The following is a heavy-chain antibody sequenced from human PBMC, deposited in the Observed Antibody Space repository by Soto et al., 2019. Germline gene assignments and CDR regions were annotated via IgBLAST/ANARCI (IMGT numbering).Heavy chain of an antibody. CDR1: GGSFSGYY. J-gene: IGHJ1*01. CDR2: INHSGST. CDR3: ARVRRLLLWFGDEYFQH. D-gene: IGHD3-10*01. Sequence: PSETLSLTCAVYGGSFSGYYWSWIRQPPGRGLEWIGEINHSGSTNYNPSLKSRVTISVDTSKNQFSPKLSSVTAADTAVYYCARVRRLLLWFGDEYFQHWGQGTLVT. V-gene: IGHV4-34*01.